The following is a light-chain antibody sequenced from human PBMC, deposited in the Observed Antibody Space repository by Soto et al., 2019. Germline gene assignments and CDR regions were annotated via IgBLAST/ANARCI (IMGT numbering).Light chain of an antibody. CDR2: GAS. V-gene: IGKV3-20*01. Sequence: EIVMTQSPGTLSVSPGERVILSCRASQSVNSNLAWYQQKPGQAPRLLIFGASIRATGLPDRFSGSGSGTDFTLTISRLEPEDFAVYYCHQYGSSPGTFGQGTKVDIK. CDR3: HQYGSSPGT. J-gene: IGKJ1*01. CDR1: QSVNSN.